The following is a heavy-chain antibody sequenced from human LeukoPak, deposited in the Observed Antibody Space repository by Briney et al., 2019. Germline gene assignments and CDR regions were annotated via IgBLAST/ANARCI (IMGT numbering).Heavy chain of an antibody. V-gene: IGHV4-4*07. CDR3: ARVSARNRFRGYYCYYMDV. J-gene: IGHJ6*03. CDR2: IYTSGST. D-gene: IGHD2/OR15-2a*01. CDR1: GGSISSYY. Sequence: SETLSLTCTVSGGSISSYYWSWIRQPAGKGLEWIGRIYTSGSTNYNPSLKSRVTMSVDTSKNQFSLKLSSVTAADTAVYYCARVSARNRFRGYYCYYMDVWGKGTTVTVSS.